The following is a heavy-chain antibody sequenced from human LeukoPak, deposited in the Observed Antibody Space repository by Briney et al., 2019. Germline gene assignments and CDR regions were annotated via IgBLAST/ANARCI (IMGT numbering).Heavy chain of an antibody. J-gene: IGHJ4*02. V-gene: IGHV1-2*02. D-gene: IGHD3-22*01. CDR1: GYTFTGYY. CDR3: AREVLGSGYYHGAGFDY. Sequence: ASVKVSCKASGYTFTGYYMHWVRQAPGQGLEWMGWINPNSGGTNYAQKFQGRVTMTRDTSISTAYMELSRLRSEDTAVYYCAREVLGSGYYHGAGFDYWGQGTLVTVSS. CDR2: INPNSGGT.